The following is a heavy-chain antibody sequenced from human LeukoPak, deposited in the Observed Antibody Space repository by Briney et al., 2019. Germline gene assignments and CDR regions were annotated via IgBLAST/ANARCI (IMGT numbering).Heavy chain of an antibody. V-gene: IGHV3-74*01. CDR1: GFTFSSYW. D-gene: IGHD3-22*01. CDR3: ARDRYYYDSSGYFPFDY. CDR2: IHSDGSST. Sequence: PGGSLRLSCAASGFTFSSYWMYWVRQAPGKGLVWVSRIHSDGSSTSYADSVKGRFTISRDNAKNTLYLQMNSLRAEDTAVYYCARDRYYYDSSGYFPFDYWGQGTLVAVSS. J-gene: IGHJ4*02.